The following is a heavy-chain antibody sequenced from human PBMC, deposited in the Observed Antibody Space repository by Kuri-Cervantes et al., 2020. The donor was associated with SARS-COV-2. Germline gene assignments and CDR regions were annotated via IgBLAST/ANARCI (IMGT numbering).Heavy chain of an antibody. CDR1: GFTSKTYG. V-gene: IGHV3-30*02. J-gene: IGHJ4*02. CDR3: ARIGNYYYGSGSYFDY. D-gene: IGHD3-10*01. CDR2: TRYDGNNQ. Sequence: GGSLRLSCAASGFTSKTYGMHWVRQAPGKGLEWVAFTRYDGNNQYYGDSVKGRFSISRDNSKNTLYLHMNSLRAEDTAVYYCARIGNYYYGSGSYFDYWGQGTLVTVSS.